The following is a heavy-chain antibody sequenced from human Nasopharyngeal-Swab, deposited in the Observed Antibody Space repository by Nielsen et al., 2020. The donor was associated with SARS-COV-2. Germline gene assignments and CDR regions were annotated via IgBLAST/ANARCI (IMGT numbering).Heavy chain of an antibody. CDR2: ISYEGSNK. CDR3: AKGAGGSYYGRFDY. D-gene: IGHD1-26*01. V-gene: IGHV3-30*18. J-gene: IGHJ4*02. Sequence: GESLKISCAASGFTFSSYGMHWVRQAPGKGLEWVAAISYEGSNKYYADSVKGRFTISRDNSKNTLYLQMNSLRAEDTAVYYCAKGAGGSYYGRFDYWGQGTLVTVSS. CDR1: GFTFSSYG.